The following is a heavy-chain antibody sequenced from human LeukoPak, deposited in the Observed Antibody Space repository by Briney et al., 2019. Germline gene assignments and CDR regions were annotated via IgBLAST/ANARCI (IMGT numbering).Heavy chain of an antibody. V-gene: IGHV1-2*02. CDR3: ARAGVWFGEITDY. Sequence: ASVKVSCKASGYTFTGYYMHWVRHAPGQGREWMGWINPNSGGTNYAQKSQGRVTMTRDTSISTAYMELSRLRSDDTAVYYCARAGVWFGEITDYWGQGTLVTVSS. D-gene: IGHD3-10*01. J-gene: IGHJ4*02. CDR2: INPNSGGT. CDR1: GYTFTGYY.